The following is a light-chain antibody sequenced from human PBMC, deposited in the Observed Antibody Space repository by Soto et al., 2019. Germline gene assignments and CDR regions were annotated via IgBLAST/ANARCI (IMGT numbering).Light chain of an antibody. CDR2: AAS. J-gene: IGKJ5*01. CDR1: QRISSY. CDR3: QQLKGYPIT. Sequence: DIQMTQSPSSLSASVGDRVTITCRASQRISSYLNWYQQKPGKAPKLLIYAASSLQSGVPSRFSGSGSGTDFTLTISSLQPEDFAAYYCQQLKGYPITFGQGTRLEIK. V-gene: IGKV1-39*01.